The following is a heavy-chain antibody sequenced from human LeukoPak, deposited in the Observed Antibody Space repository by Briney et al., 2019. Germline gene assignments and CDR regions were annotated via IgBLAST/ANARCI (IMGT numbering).Heavy chain of an antibody. J-gene: IGHJ6*03. CDR1: GASIRSYS. CDR3: ARTYDSPGYYSPDYYYMDV. CDR2: IYTIGST. D-gene: IGHD3-22*01. V-gene: IGHV4-4*07. Sequence: SETLSLTCTVSGASIRSYSCSWIRQPAGKGLEWIGHIYTIGSTNYNPSLKTRVTMSVDTSNNQFSLKLNSVTAADTAVYYCARTYDSPGYYSPDYYYMDVWGKGTTVTISS.